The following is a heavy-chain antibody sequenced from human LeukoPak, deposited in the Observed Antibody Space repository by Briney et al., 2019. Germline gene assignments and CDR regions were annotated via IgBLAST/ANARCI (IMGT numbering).Heavy chain of an antibody. CDR3: ASQKEPATSFDY. Sequence: GGSLRLSCAASGFTFSNYGMHWVRQAPGKGLEWVASIRYDGSNIHYADSVKGRFTISRDNSKNTLYLQMNSRRAEYTAVYYCASQKEPATSFDYWGQGTLVTVSS. CDR1: GFTFSNYG. J-gene: IGHJ4*02. D-gene: IGHD1-14*01. CDR2: IRYDGSNI. V-gene: IGHV3-30*02.